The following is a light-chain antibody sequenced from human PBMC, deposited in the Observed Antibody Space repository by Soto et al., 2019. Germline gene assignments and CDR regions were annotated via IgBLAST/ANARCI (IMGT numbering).Light chain of an antibody. CDR2: AAS. J-gene: IGKJ1*01. V-gene: IGKV3-20*01. CDR1: QTVSSSY. Sequence: EIVLTQSPGTLSLSPGDRATLSCRASQTVSSSYLAWHQQKPGQAPSLLIYAASNRATGIRDRFSGGGSGSNFTLTISRLEAEAFSVYYCQKYQTLWTFGEGTKVEIK. CDR3: QKYQTLWT.